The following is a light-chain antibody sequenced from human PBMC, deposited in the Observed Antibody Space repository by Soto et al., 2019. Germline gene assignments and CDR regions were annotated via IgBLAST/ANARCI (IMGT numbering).Light chain of an antibody. V-gene: IGLV1-47*03. Sequence: QSVLTQPPSASGTPGQRVTISCSGSSSNIGSNYVYWYQQLPGTAPKLLIYRNNQRPSGVPDRFSGSKSGTSASLAISGLWSEDEADYYCAAWDDSLWVFGGGTKLTVL. CDR1: SSNIGSNY. CDR2: RNN. J-gene: IGLJ3*02. CDR3: AAWDDSLWV.